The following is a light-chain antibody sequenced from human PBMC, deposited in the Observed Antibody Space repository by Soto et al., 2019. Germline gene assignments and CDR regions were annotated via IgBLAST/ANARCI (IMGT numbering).Light chain of an antibody. Sequence: ETVLTQSPGTLSLSPGERATLSCRASHIVSINYLAWYQQKPGQAPRLLIYGASSRATGIPDRFSGSGSGTDFTLTISRQEPEDYAVYYGQQYGNAPLTCGGGTKGEIK. CDR1: HIVSINY. CDR2: GAS. J-gene: IGKJ4*01. V-gene: IGKV3-20*01. CDR3: QQYGNAPLT.